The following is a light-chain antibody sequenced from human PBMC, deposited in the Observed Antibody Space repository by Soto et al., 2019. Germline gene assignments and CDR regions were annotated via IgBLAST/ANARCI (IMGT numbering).Light chain of an antibody. J-gene: IGKJ1*01. CDR2: VAS. CDR1: QSVSTNY. CDR3: HQYGSTPWT. Sequence: EIVLTQSPGTLSLSPGERATLSCRASQSVSTNYLAWFQQKPGQAPRLLIYVASTRATGVPDRFGGSGSGTDFTLTISRLEPGDFAVYYCHQYGSTPWTFGQGTKVEIQ. V-gene: IGKV3-20*01.